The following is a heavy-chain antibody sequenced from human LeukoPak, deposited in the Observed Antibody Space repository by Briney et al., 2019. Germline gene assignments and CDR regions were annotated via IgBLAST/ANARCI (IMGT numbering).Heavy chain of an antibody. CDR3: AKEVRYSSNGPYYFDY. Sequence: GGSLRLSCAASGFTFSGFAMSWVRQAPGTGLEWVSAISDGGGSINYADSVKGRFTISRDNSKNTLSLQMNSLRAEDTAVYYCAKEVRYSSNGPYYFDYWGQGTLVTVSS. V-gene: IGHV3-23*01. CDR2: ISDGGGSI. D-gene: IGHD6-13*01. J-gene: IGHJ4*02. CDR1: GFTFSGFA.